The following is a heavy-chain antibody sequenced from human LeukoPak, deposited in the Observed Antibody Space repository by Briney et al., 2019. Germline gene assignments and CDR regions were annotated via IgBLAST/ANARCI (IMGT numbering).Heavy chain of an antibody. J-gene: IGHJ4*02. D-gene: IGHD3-10*01. V-gene: IGHV3-23*01. CDR3: AKGGFGRPFDY. CDR1: GFTFSSYA. Sequence: GGSLRLSCAASGFTFSSYAMNWVRQAPGKGLEWVSGISGSGGSTYSADSVKGRFTISRDNSKNTLFLQMDSLRAEDTAVYYCAKGGFGRPFDYWGQGTLVTVSS. CDR2: ISGSGGST.